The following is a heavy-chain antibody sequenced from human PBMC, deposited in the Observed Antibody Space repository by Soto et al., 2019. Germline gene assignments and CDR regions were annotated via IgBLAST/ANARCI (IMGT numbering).Heavy chain of an antibody. Sequence: GWSLRLSCAAAGFTFSSNAMSWVRQAPGKGLEWVSVITDTGGDTLYADSVKGRFTISRDNSKNTLYLQMNSLRAEDTALYYCARESGESYPARRVFHSRGQGTWVTVCS. CDR1: GFTFSSNA. CDR3: ARESGESYPARRVFHS. CDR2: ITDTGGDT. D-gene: IGHD1-26*01. V-gene: IGHV3-23*01. J-gene: IGHJ4*02.